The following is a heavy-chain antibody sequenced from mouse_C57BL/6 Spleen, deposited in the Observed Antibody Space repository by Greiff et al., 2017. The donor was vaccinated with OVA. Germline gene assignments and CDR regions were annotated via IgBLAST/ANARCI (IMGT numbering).Heavy chain of an antibody. D-gene: IGHD2-2*01. CDR3: ARTSTMVTSYAMDY. J-gene: IGHJ4*01. CDR1: GFTFSDYG. CDR2: ISSGSSTI. V-gene: IGHV5-17*01. Sequence: EVQWVESGGGLVKPGGSLKLSCAASGFTFSDYGMHWVRQAPEKGLEWVAYISSGSSTIYYADTVKGRFTISRDNAKNTLFLQMTSLRSEDTAMYYCARTSTMVTSYAMDYWGQGTSVTVSS.